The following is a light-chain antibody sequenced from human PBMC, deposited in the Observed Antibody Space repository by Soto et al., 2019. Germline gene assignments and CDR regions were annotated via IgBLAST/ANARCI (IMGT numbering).Light chain of an antibody. CDR3: QERNRWPRGT. CDR2: SAS. J-gene: IGKJ4*01. V-gene: IGKV3-11*01. CDR1: QSVSVN. Sequence: EVVFTHSPAILSLSPGERATLSCRASQSVSVNFAWYQHKPGQAPRPLIYSASDRAPGIPARFSGSGSGTDFTLTISSLEPEDFAVYYCQERNRWPRGTFGAGTKVDI.